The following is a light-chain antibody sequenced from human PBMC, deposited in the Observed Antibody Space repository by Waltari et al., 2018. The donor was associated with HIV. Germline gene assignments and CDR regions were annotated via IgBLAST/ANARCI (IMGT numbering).Light chain of an antibody. V-gene: IGKV1D-12*01. CDR1: RGISTW. CDR2: AAS. J-gene: IGKJ3*01. Sequence: DIQMTQSPSSVSASVGDRITITCRASRGISTWLAWYQQKTGKAHKLLIFAASSLQSGVPSRVSGRASGTSGTDFTLTISSLQPEDFATYYCQQASSFPVTFGPGTKVYMK. CDR3: QQASSFPVT.